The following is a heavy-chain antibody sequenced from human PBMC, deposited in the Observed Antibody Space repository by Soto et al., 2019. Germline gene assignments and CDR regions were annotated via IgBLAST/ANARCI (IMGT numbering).Heavy chain of an antibody. CDR1: GYSFTSYW. V-gene: IGHV5-51*01. CDR2: IYPGDSDT. CDR3: ARSLARYYGSGIFYYYGMDV. J-gene: IGHJ6*02. D-gene: IGHD3-10*01. Sequence: GESLKISCKGSGYSFTSYWIGWVRQMPGKGLEWMGIIYPGDSDTRYSPSFQGQVAISADKSISTAYLQWSSLKASDTAMYYCARSLARYYGSGIFYYYGMDVWGQGTTVTVSS.